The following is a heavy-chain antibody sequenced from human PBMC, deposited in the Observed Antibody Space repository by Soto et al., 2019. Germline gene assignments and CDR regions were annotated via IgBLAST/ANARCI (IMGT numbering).Heavy chain of an antibody. V-gene: IGHV3-30*02. CDR2: ILYDGGDK. CDR1: GFTFRSYG. J-gene: IGHJ3*02. CDR3: AHPRGYGVFDAVDI. Sequence: GGSLRLSCAASGFTFRSYGMEWVRQAPGKWLEWVAFILYDGGDKYYADSVKGRFTISRDNSKNTLYLQMSSLRTEDTAVYYCAHPRGYGVFDAVDIWGQGXLVTV. D-gene: IGHD4-17*01.